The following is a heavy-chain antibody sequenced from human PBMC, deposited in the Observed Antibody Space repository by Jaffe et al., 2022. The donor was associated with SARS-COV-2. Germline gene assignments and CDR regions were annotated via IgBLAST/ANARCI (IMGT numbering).Heavy chain of an antibody. V-gene: IGHV3-30*18. CDR2: ISYDGSNK. CDR3: AKGTGGGWSLDY. CDR1: GFTFSSYG. J-gene: IGHJ4*02. D-gene: IGHD6-19*01. Sequence: QVQLVESGGGVVQPGRSLRLSCAASGFTFSSYGMHWVRQAPGKGLEWVAVISYDGSNKYYADSVKGRFTISRDNSKNTLYLQMNSLRAEDTAVYYCAKGTGGGWSLDYWGQGTLVTVSS.